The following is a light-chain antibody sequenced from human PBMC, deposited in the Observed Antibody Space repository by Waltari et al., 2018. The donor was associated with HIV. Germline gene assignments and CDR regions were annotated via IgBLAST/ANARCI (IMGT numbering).Light chain of an antibody. CDR3: QQSYNSPYT. Sequence: DIQMTQSPSSLSASVGDRVTISCRASRPVFTDLNWYQQKPGEAPNVLISGAFNLQNGVPPRFVGSGSGTGFTLVINGLQREDFAIYFCQQSYNSPYTFGQGTKLEIK. V-gene: IGKV1-39*01. CDR2: GAF. J-gene: IGKJ2*01. CDR1: RPVFTD.